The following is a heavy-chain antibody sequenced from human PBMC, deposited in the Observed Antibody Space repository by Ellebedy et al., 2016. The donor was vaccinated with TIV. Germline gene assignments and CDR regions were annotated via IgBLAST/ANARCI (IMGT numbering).Heavy chain of an antibody. J-gene: IGHJ4*02. Sequence: PGGSLRLSCAASGFTFDDYAMHWVRQAPGQGLEWVSLITGDGGSTYYADSVKGRFTISRDNRKNSLYLQMNSLRTEDTAFYYCARDSSAYKEGADFDYWGQGTLVTVSS. V-gene: IGHV3-43*02. CDR2: ITGDGGST. D-gene: IGHD3-22*01. CDR1: GFTFDDYA. CDR3: ARDSSAYKEGADFDY.